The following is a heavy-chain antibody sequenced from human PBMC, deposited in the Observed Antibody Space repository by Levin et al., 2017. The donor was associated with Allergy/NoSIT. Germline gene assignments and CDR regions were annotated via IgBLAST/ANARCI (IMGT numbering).Heavy chain of an antibody. CDR2: ISSSSKYI. V-gene: IGHV3-21*01. CDR3: AREMTAGYYYGMDV. CDR1: GFTFSSYT. Sequence: GGSLRLSCVVSGFTFSSYTMNWVRQAPGKGLEWVSSISSSSKYIHYADSVKGRFTISRDNAKNSLFLQMNSLRADDTAMYYCAREMTAGYYYGMDVWGQGTTVTVSS. D-gene: IGHD5-18*01. J-gene: IGHJ6*02.